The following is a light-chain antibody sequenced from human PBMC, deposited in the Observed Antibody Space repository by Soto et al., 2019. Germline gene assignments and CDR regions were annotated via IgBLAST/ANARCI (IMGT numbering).Light chain of an antibody. CDR1: ESISRDY. CDR3: QQYGSSPLT. CDR2: GAS. V-gene: IGKV3-20*01. J-gene: IGKJ4*01. Sequence: EIVLTQSPGTLSLSPGQRATLSCRASESISRDYLAWYQQKPGQAPRLLIYGASRRTTGTPDRFSGSGSGTEFFLTLSRLEPEDFAVYYCQQYGSSPLTFGGGTKVEMK.